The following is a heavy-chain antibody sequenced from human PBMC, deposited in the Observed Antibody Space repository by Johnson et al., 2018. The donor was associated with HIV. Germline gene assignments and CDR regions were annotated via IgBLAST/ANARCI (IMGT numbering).Heavy chain of an antibody. J-gene: IGHJ3*02. Sequence: VQLVESGGGLVQPGGSLRLSCAASGFTFDDYAMHWVRQAPGKGLEWVSGISWNSGSIGYADSVKGRFTISRANAKNSLYLQMNSLRAEDTAVYYCARWGRGSIVLVVYARSDAFDIWGQGTMVTVSS. CDR1: GFTFDDYA. CDR3: ARWGRGSIVLVVYARSDAFDI. V-gene: IGHV3-9*01. D-gene: IGHD2-8*02. CDR2: ISWNSGSI.